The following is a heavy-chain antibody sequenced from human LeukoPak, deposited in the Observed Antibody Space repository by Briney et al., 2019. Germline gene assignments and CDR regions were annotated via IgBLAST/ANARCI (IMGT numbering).Heavy chain of an antibody. CDR1: GFPFSSYA. J-gene: IGHJ4*02. CDR3: ATYIIGPTIDY. V-gene: IGHV3-23*01. Sequence: PGGSLRLSCAASGFPFSSYAMSWVRQAPGKGLEWVSAISGSGGTTYYADSVKGRFTISRDNSKNTMYLQMNSLRAEDTAVYYCATYIIGPTIDYWGQGTLVTVSS. D-gene: IGHD3-10*01. CDR2: ISGSGGTT.